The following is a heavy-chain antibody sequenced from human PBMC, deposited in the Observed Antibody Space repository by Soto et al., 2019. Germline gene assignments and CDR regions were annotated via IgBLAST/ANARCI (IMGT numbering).Heavy chain of an antibody. Sequence: ASETLSLTCTVSGCSISSSSSSWGWIRQPPGKGLDWLGIISYSGSTYYSPSLKSRVTISVDASKNLFSLKLSSVTAADTAVYYCARTYVTDVVVVPASKDYMDVWGKGTTVTVSS. D-gene: IGHD2-2*01. J-gene: IGHJ6*03. V-gene: IGHV4-39*01. CDR1: GCSISSSSSS. CDR3: ARTYVTDVVVVPASKDYMDV. CDR2: ISYSGST.